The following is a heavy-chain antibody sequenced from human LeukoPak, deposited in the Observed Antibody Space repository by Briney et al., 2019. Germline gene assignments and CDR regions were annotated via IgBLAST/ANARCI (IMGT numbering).Heavy chain of an antibody. V-gene: IGHV3-30-3*01. J-gene: IGHJ6*02. CDR3: AKDTDLAALASGGMDV. Sequence: GRSLRLFCAASGFTFSSYAMHWVRQAPGKGLEWVAVISYDGSNKYYADSVKGRFTISRDNSKNTLYLQMNSLRAEDTAVYYCAKDTDLAALASGGMDVWGQGTTVTVSS. D-gene: IGHD1-26*01. CDR1: GFTFSSYA. CDR2: ISYDGSNK.